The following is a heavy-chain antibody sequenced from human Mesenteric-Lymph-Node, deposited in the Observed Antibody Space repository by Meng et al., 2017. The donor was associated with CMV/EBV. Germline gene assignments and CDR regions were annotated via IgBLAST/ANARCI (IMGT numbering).Heavy chain of an antibody. D-gene: IGHD5-12*01. CDR1: GSMSRGGCD. Sequence: GSMSRGGCDGSWRRQHPGKGLEWLVYIYCSGSAYYSPSLKGRLTMSVVTSENQFSLQLTSVTAADTAVYYCARDASGYGHFDSWGQGTLVTVSS. CDR3: ARDASGYGHFDS. V-gene: IGHV4-30-4*06. CDR2: IYCSGSA. J-gene: IGHJ4*02.